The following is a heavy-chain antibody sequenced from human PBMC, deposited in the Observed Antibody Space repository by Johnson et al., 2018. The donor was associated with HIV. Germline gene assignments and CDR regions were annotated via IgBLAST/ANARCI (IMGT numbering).Heavy chain of an antibody. CDR3: ADGGAARPGAFDI. CDR2: IRYDGSNK. CDR1: GFTFSNYG. V-gene: IGHV3-30*02. Sequence: QVQLVESGGGVVQPGGSRRLSCAAFGFTFSNYGMHWVRLAPGKGLEWVAFIRYDGSNKYYADSVKGRFTISRDNSKNTLYLQMNSLRAEDTAVYYCADGGAARPGAFDIWGQGTMVTLSS. D-gene: IGHD6-6*01. J-gene: IGHJ3*02.